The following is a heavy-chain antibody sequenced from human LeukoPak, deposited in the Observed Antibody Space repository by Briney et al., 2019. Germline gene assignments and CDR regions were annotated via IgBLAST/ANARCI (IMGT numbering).Heavy chain of an antibody. CDR2: LYNSGST. CDR3: ARAGYYDSSGPGAFDI. J-gene: IGHJ3*02. CDR1: GGSISSFS. Sequence: PSETLSLTCTVSGGSISSFSWSWIRQPPGKELEWIGYLYNSGSTDYNPSLKSRVTISVDTSKNQFSLKLSSVTAADTAVYYCARAGYYDSSGPGAFDIWGQGTMVTVSS. V-gene: IGHV4-59*01. D-gene: IGHD3-22*01.